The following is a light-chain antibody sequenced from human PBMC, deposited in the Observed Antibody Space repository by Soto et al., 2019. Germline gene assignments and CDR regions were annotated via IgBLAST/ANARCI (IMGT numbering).Light chain of an antibody. J-gene: IGKJ2*01. CDR3: QQRSNWPPYT. V-gene: IGKV3-15*01. Sequence: EIVMTQSPATLSVSPGEIATLSCWASQSVSNNLAWYQQKPGQAPRLLIYNVSTWATGIPARFSGSESGTEFTLTISSLEPEDFAVYYCQQRSNWPPYTFGQGTKVDIK. CDR1: QSVSNN. CDR2: NVS.